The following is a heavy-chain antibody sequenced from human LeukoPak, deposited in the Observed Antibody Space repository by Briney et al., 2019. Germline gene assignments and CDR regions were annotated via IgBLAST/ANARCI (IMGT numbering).Heavy chain of an antibody. J-gene: IGHJ5*02. CDR3: ARQDHGDFVRPNWFDP. CDR1: GGFFLSSGNA. CDR2: IDYIGNT. V-gene: IGHV4-39*01. Sequence: SETLSLPCTVSGGFFLSSGNAWGSSRQPRPPPGTDLECLGSIDYIGNTYSKSSLNSRRTVSVDTSKTQFSLKLTCVTAADTAIYFCARQDHGDFVRPNWFDPWGQGNLVTVSS. D-gene: IGHD3-3*01.